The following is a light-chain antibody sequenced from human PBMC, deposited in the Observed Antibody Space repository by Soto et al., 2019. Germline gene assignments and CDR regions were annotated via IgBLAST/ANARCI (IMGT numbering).Light chain of an antibody. Sequence: DIHMTQSPSSLSASLADRVTITCQASQDISNYLNWYQQKPGKAPKLLIYDASNLETGVPSRFSGSGSGTDFTFTISSLQPEDIATYYCQQYDNLPITFGPGTKVDIK. J-gene: IGKJ3*01. CDR3: QQYDNLPIT. V-gene: IGKV1-33*01. CDR1: QDISNY. CDR2: DAS.